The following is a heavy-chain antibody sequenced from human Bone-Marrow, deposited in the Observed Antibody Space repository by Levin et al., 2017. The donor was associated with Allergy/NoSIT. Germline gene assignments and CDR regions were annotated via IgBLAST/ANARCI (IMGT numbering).Heavy chain of an antibody. V-gene: IGHV1-46*01. J-gene: IGHJ5*02. CDR3: ARDFLYSSSWYENRFDP. D-gene: IGHD6-13*01. CDR2: IDPRGGST. Sequence: ASVKVSCKTSGYTFTSFYIHWVRQAPGQGPEWMGIIDPRGGSTRYAEKFQGRVSMTRDTSTSTAHMELRSLRSDDTAVYYCARDFLYSSSWYENRFDPWGQGTLVIVSS. CDR1: GYTFTSFY.